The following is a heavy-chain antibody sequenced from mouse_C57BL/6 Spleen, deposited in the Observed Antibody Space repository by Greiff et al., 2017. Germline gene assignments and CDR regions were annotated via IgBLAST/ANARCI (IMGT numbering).Heavy chain of an antibody. V-gene: IGHV1-18*01. CDR2: ISPNNGGT. CDR3: ARNGWYFDV. CDR1: GYTFTDYN. Sequence: VQLKQSGPELVKPGASVKIPCKASGYTFTDYNMDWVQQSHGKSLEWIGDISPNNGGTIYNPKFKGKATLTVDKSSSSVYMELRRLTSEDTAVYYCARNGWYFDVWGTGTTVTVSS. J-gene: IGHJ1*03.